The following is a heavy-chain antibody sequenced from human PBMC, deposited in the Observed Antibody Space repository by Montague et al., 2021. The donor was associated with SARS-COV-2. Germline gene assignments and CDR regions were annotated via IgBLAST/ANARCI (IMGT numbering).Heavy chain of an antibody. J-gene: IGHJ6*03. CDR3: ARLGDGVVPSPILGVGPYYSYYYMDV. V-gene: IGHV4-34*01. CDR2: IHHGGST. CDR1: GGSFSTYS. D-gene: IGHD3-10*01. Sequence: SETRSLTCAVHGGSFSTYSWNWIRQPPGKGLEWIGEIHHGGSTNYNPSLKSRVTISAATSKNQFSLKLTSVAAADTAVYYCARLGDGVVPSPILGVGPYYSYYYMDVWGKGTTVTVSS.